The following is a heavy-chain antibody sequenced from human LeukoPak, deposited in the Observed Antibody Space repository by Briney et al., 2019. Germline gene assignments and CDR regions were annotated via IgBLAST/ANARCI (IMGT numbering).Heavy chain of an antibody. J-gene: IGHJ3*02. CDR3: ARDCGGDCFSNDAFDI. CDR1: GFTFGNYG. CDR2: INWNGGST. D-gene: IGHD2-21*02. Sequence: GGSLRLSCAASGFTFGNYGMSWVRQAPGKGLEWVSGINWNGGSTGYADSVEGRFTISRDNAKNSQYLQMNSLRVEDTALYYCARDCGGDCFSNDAFDIWGQGTMVTVSS. V-gene: IGHV3-20*04.